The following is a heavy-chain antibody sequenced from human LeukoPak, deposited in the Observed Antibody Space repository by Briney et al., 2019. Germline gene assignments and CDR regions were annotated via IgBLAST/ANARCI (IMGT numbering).Heavy chain of an antibody. CDR1: GFTFSSYA. CDR3: AKDPTHYRVWDDYDSTVLSY. D-gene: IGHD3-22*01. J-gene: IGHJ4*02. CDR2: ISGSGGST. V-gene: IGHV3-23*01. Sequence: GGSLRLSCAASGFTFSSYAMSWVRQAPGKGLEWVSAISGSGGSTYYADSVKGRFTISRDNSKNTLYLQMNSLRAADTAVYYCAKDPTHYRVWDDYDSTVLSYWGQGTLVTVSS.